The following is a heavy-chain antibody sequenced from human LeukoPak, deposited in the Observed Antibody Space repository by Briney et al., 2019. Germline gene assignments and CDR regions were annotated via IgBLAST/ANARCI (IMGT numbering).Heavy chain of an antibody. CDR3: ARGRYDFWSGWNTFDP. CDR2: INHSGST. V-gene: IGHV4-34*01. J-gene: IGHJ5*02. CDR1: GGSFSGYY. D-gene: IGHD3-3*01. Sequence: SETLSLTCAVYGGSFSGYYWSWIRQPPGKGLEWIGEINHSGSTNYNPSLKSRVTISVDKSKKQFSLKLSSVTAADTAVYYCARGRYDFWSGWNTFDPWGQGTLVTVSS.